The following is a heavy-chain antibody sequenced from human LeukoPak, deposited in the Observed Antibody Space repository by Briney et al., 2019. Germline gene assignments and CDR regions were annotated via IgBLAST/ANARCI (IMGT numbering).Heavy chain of an antibody. V-gene: IGHV4-39*07. CDR2: IYYSGST. J-gene: IGHJ4*02. D-gene: IGHD3-10*01. CDR1: GGSISSSSYY. Sequence: SETLSLTCTVSGGSISSSSYYWGCIRQPPGKGLGWIGSIYYSGSTYYNPSLTSRVTISVDTSKNQFSLKLSSVPAADTAVYYCARATGTFGEYFDYWGQGTLLTVSS. CDR3: ARATGTFGEYFDY.